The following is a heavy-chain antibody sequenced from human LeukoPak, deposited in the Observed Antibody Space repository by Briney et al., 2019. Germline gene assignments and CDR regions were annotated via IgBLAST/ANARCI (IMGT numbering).Heavy chain of an antibody. D-gene: IGHD1-7*01. Sequence: GASVKVSCKASGYTFTGYYMHWVRQAPGQGLEWMGWINPNSGGTNYAQKFQGRVTMTRDTSISTAYMELSRLRSDDTAVYYCARDALFVRTTPTYYYYGMDVWGQGTTVTVSS. CDR3: ARDALFVRTTPTYYYYGMDV. CDR1: GYTFTGYY. CDR2: INPNSGGT. V-gene: IGHV1-2*02. J-gene: IGHJ6*02.